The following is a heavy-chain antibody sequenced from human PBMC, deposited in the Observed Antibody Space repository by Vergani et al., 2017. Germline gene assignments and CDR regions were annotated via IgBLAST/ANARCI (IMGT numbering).Heavy chain of an antibody. CDR1: GYTFTGYY. Sequence: QVQLVQSGAEVKKPGASVKVSCKASGYTFTGYYMHWVRQAPGQGLEWMGWINPNSGGTNYAQKFQGRVTMTRDTSISTAYMELSRLRSDDTAVYYFARLRYFDWLRHYYYYYGMDVWGQGTTVTVS. D-gene: IGHD3-9*01. CDR2: INPNSGGT. J-gene: IGHJ6*02. V-gene: IGHV1-2*02. CDR3: ARLRYFDWLRHYYYYYGMDV.